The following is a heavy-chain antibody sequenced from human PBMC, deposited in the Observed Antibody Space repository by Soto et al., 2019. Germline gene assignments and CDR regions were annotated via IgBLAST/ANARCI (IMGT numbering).Heavy chain of an antibody. J-gene: IGHJ6*02. D-gene: IGHD5-12*01. CDR1: GYTFTTYD. CDR2: MNPNSGNR. V-gene: IGHV1-8*02. CDR3: AREWLRQFGHYYYYGMDV. Sequence: QVQLVQSGAEVRKPGASVKVSCKASGYTFTTYDINWVRQAAGQGLVWMGWMNPNSGNRGYAQKFQGRVTMTRDTSISTAYMELSDLRSEDTAVYYCAREWLRQFGHYYYYGMDVWGQGTTVTVSS.